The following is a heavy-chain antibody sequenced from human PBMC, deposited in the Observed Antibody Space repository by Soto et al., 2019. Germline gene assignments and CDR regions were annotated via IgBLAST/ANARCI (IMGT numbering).Heavy chain of an antibody. J-gene: IGHJ5*02. CDR1: GYSFYNSG. Sequence: GASVKVSCKTSGYSFYNSGISWVRQAPGQGLEWMGWISVYSGYAHYAQKFQGRVIMTADTFTSTSYMELRGLRSDDTAMYYCSKNGTTWFAAWGQGTLVTVS. CDR3: SKNGTTWFAA. D-gene: IGHD1-1*01. CDR2: ISVYSGYA. V-gene: IGHV1-18*01.